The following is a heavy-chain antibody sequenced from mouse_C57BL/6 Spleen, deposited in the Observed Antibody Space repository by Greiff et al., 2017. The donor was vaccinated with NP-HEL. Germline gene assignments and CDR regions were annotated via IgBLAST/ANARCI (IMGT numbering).Heavy chain of an antibody. Sequence: EVQRVESGGGLVKPGGSLKLSCAASGFTFSSYTMSWVRQTPEKRLEWVATISGGGGNTYYPDSVKGRFTISRDNAKNTLYLQMSSLRSEDTALYYCARQIRDYFDYWGQGTTLTVSS. CDR3: ARQIRDYFDY. J-gene: IGHJ2*01. V-gene: IGHV5-9*01. CDR2: ISGGGGNT. CDR1: GFTFSSYT.